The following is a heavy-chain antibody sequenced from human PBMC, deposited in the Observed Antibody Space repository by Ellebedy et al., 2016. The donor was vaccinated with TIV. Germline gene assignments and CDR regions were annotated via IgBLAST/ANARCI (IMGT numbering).Heavy chain of an antibody. D-gene: IGHD1-7*01. Sequence: GESLKISCKDSGNSFSSYWTSWVRQMPGKGLEWLGRIHPRDSYTNYNPSFQGHVTISAAKSISTAYLQWSSLKASDTARYYCAKGTSPWGQGTLVTVSS. CDR3: AKGTSP. CDR1: GNSFSSYW. CDR2: IHPRDSYT. J-gene: IGHJ5*02. V-gene: IGHV5-10-1*01.